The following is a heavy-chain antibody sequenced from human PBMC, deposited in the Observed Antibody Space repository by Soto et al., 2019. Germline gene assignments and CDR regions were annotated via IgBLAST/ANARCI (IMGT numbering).Heavy chain of an antibody. Sequence: PGGSLRLSCSASGFTFSIYAMHWVRQAPGKGLEYVSSISTNGGSTHYADSVKGRFTISRDNSKNTQYLQMSSLKASDTAMYYCARLQAAAGDNDLTFDYWGQGTLVTVSS. CDR3: ARLQAAAGDNDLTFDY. V-gene: IGHV3-64*04. D-gene: IGHD6-13*01. J-gene: IGHJ4*02. CDR2: ISTNGGST. CDR1: GFTFSIYA.